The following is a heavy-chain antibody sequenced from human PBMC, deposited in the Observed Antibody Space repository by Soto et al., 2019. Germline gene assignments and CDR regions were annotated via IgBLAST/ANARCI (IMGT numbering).Heavy chain of an antibody. CDR3: AREGEGRVDYYDSSGYISGRNNWFDP. Sequence: PSETLSLTCTVSGGSISSGGYYWSWIRQHPGKGLEWIGYIYYSGSTYYNPSLKSRVTISVDTSKNQFSLKLSSVTAADTAVYYCAREGEGRVDYYDSSGYISGRNNWFDPWGQGTLVTVSS. J-gene: IGHJ5*02. CDR1: GGSISSGGYY. D-gene: IGHD3-22*01. V-gene: IGHV4-31*03. CDR2: IYYSGST.